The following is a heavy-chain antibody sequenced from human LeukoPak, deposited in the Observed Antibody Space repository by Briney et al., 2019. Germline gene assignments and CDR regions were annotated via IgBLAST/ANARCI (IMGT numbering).Heavy chain of an antibody. CDR3: ARMYGSGSYPDY. D-gene: IGHD3-10*01. CDR1: GFTFSNYA. V-gene: IGHV3-53*01. J-gene: IGHJ4*02. Sequence: GGSLRLSCAASGFTFSNYAMSWVRQAPGKGLEWVSVIYSGGSTYYADSVKGRFTISRDNSKNTLYLQMNSLRAEDTAVYYCARMYGSGSYPDYWGQGTLVTVSS. CDR2: IYSGGST.